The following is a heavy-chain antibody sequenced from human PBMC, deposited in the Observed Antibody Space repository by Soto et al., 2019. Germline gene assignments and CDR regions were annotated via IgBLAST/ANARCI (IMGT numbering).Heavy chain of an antibody. V-gene: IGHV1-18*01. CDR3: WSSRIIYFGAPGFET. CDR1: GYTFTSYV. CDR2: ISAYNRNT. Sequence: ASVQVSCKASGYTFTSYVSTWVPRSPGQELQWMGWISAYNRNTNYAQKLQCRVTMTPDTSTSTASMELRSLRCDDTAVYYCWSSRIIYFGAPGFETWGHENLLTIAS. J-gene: IGHJ5*01. D-gene: IGHD3-10*01.